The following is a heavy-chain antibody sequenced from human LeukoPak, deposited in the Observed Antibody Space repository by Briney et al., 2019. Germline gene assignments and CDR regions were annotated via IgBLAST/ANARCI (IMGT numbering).Heavy chain of an antibody. CDR1: GYTLSSYG. Sequence: ASVKVSCKASGYTLSSYGLSWVRQAPGQGLEWVGWISGYNGHTNYAQKFQGRVTMTTDTSTSTAYMELRSLRSDDTAVYYCARGGRWELPRPYAFDIWGQGTMVTVSS. CDR2: ISGYNGHT. CDR3: ARGGRWELPRPYAFDI. D-gene: IGHD1-26*01. J-gene: IGHJ3*02. V-gene: IGHV1-18*01.